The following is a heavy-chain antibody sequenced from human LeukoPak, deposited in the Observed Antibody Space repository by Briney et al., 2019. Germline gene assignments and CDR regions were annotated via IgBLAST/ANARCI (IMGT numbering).Heavy chain of an antibody. V-gene: IGHV1-69*13. D-gene: IGHD3-10*01. CDR3: ARATQRDVLLWFGESWFDP. Sequence: SVKVSCKASGGTFSSYAISWVRQAPGQGLEWMGGIIPIFGTANYAQKFQGRVTITADESTSTAYMELSSLRSEDTAVYYCARATQRDVLLWFGESWFDPRGQGTLVTVSS. J-gene: IGHJ5*02. CDR1: GGTFSSYA. CDR2: IIPIFGTA.